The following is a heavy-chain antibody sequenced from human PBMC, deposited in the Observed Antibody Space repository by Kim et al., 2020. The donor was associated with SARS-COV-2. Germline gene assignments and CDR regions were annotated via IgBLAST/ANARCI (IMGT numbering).Heavy chain of an antibody. J-gene: IGHJ2*01. Sequence: SETLSLTCTVSGGSISSYYWSWIRQPAGKGLEWIGRIYTSGSTNYNPSLKSRVTMSVDTSKNQFSLKLSSVTAADTAVYYCARDIAAAKVSIWYFDLWGRGTLVTVS. V-gene: IGHV4-4*07. D-gene: IGHD6-25*01. CDR1: GGSISSYY. CDR3: ARDIAAAKVSIWYFDL. CDR2: IYTSGST.